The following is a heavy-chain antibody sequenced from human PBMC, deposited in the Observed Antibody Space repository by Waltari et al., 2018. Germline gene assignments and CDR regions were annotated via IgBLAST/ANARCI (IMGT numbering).Heavy chain of an antibody. CDR3: ASPSFSSPTSAGY. V-gene: IGHV1-2*02. CDR1: GYTFSGYY. D-gene: IGHD2-2*01. J-gene: IGHJ4*02. CDR2: INPKTSDI. Sequence: QVQLVQSGAEVKKPGASVKVSCKAFGYTFSGYYMYWVRQAPGQGLEWMGRINPKTSDIDYAQKFQGRFTMNADTSINTVYMELRRLRSDDTAVYFCASPSFSSPTSAGYWGQGTLVTVSS.